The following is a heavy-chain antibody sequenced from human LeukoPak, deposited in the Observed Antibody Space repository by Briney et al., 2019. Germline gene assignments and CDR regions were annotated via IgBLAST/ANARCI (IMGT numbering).Heavy chain of an antibody. CDR3: ARALIAAAFYGMDV. V-gene: IGHV4-34*01. CDR2: INHSGSS. Sequence: NPSETLSLTCAVYGGSFSGYYWSWIRQPPGKGLEWIGEINHSGSSNYNPSLKSRVTMSVDTSKNQFSLKLSSVTAADTAVYYCARALIAAAFYGMDVWGKGTTVTVSS. J-gene: IGHJ6*04. CDR1: GGSFSGYY. D-gene: IGHD6-13*01.